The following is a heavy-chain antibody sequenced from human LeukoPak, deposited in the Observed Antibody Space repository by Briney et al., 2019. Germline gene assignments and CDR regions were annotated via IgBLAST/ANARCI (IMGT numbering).Heavy chain of an antibody. V-gene: IGHV4-59*01. CDR3: ARLPYVAGTDYYYYCGMDV. CDR1: GGSISSYY. J-gene: IGHJ6*02. Sequence: SETLSLTCTVSGGSISSYYWSWIRQPPGKGLEWIGYIYYSGSTNYNPSLKSRVTISVDTSKNQFSLKLSSVTAADTAVYYCARLPYVAGTDYYYYCGMDVWGQGTTVTVSS. CDR2: IYYSGST. D-gene: IGHD6-19*01.